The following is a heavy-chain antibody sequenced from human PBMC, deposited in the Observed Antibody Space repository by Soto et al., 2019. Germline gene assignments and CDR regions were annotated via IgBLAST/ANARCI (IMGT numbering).Heavy chain of an antibody. J-gene: IGHJ4*02. CDR1: GYTFTSYA. D-gene: IGHD3-9*01. V-gene: IGHV1-3*01. CDR2: INAGNGNT. Sequence: ASVKVSCKASGYTFTSYAMHWVRQAPGQRLEWMGWINAGNGNTKYSQKFQGRVTITGDTSASTAYMELSSLRSEDTAVYYCARGDILTGYTQIDYWGQGTLVTVSS. CDR3: ARGDILTGYTQIDY.